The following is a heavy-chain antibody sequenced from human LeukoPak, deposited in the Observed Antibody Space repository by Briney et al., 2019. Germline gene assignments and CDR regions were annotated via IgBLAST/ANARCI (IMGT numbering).Heavy chain of an antibody. CDR2: ISTSGTTI. CDR3: AKNPGAYCSSTSCYLDY. J-gene: IGHJ4*02. D-gene: IGHD2-2*01. Sequence: GGSLRLSCAASGFTFSSYNMNWVCQAPGKGLEWVSYISTSGTTIYYADSVKGRFTISRDNSKNTLYLQMNSLRAEDTAVYYCAKNPGAYCSSTSCYLDYWGQGTLVTVSS. V-gene: IGHV3-48*01. CDR1: GFTFSSYN.